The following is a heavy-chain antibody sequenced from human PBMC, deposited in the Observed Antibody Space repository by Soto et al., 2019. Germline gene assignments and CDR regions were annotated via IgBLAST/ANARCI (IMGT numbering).Heavy chain of an antibody. CDR3: ARDALYCSSTSCRKYYFDY. CDR1: GDSVSSNSAA. CDR2: TYYRSKWYN. V-gene: IGHV6-1*01. J-gene: IGHJ4*02. D-gene: IGHD2-2*01. Sequence: QSQTLSLTCAISGDSVSSNSAAWNWIRQSPSRGLEWLGRTYYRSKWYNDYAVSVKSRITINPDTSKNQFSLQLNSVTPEETAVYYCARDALYCSSTSCRKYYFDYWGQGTLVTVSS.